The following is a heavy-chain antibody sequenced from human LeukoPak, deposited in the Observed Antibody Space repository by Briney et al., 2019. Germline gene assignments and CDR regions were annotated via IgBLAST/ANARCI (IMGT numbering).Heavy chain of an antibody. J-gene: IGHJ4*02. D-gene: IGHD2-2*01. Sequence: QPGGSLRLSCAASGFTFTTYAMSWVRQAPGKGLEWVSAITGGGNTFYADSVKGRFTISRDNSKNTLYLQMNSLRAEDTAVYYCAKELVSRSSLSFDYWGQGTRVTVSS. CDR3: AKELVSRSSLSFDY. V-gene: IGHV3-23*01. CDR2: ITGGGNT. CDR1: GFTFTTYA.